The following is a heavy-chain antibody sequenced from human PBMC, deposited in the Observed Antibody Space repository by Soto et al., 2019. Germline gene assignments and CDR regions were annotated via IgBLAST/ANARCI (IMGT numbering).Heavy chain of an antibody. J-gene: IGHJ4*02. Sequence: GGSLRLSCAASGFTFTNYWVHWVRQAPGKGLVWVSNINRDGTSINYADSVKGRFTISRDNAKNTLYLQMNSLRGEDTAVYFCTRLVGGYFDYWGQGALVTVSS. CDR2: INRDGTSI. CDR1: GFTFTNYW. D-gene: IGHD2-21*01. V-gene: IGHV3-74*01. CDR3: TRLVGGYFDY.